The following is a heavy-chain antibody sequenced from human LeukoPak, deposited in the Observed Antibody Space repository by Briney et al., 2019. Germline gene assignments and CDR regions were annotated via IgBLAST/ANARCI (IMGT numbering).Heavy chain of an antibody. CDR2: IYTSGST. CDR1: GGSISSGSYY. CDR3: ARGSSELLGAPFDY. D-gene: IGHD1-26*01. Sequence: SQTLSLTCTVSGGSISSGSYYWSWIRQPAGKGLEWIGRIYTSGSTNYNPSLKSRVTISVDTSKNQFSLKLSSVTAADTAVYYCARGSSELLGAPFDYWGQGTLVTVSS. V-gene: IGHV4-61*02. J-gene: IGHJ4*02.